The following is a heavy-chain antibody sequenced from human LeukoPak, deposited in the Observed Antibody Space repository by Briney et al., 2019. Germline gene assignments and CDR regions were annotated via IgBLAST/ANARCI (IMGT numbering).Heavy chain of an antibody. CDR3: ARSTATQYDFWSGYSYFDY. CDR2: INPNSGGT. CDR1: GYTFTGYY. V-gene: IGHV1-2*02. J-gene: IGHJ4*02. Sequence: GASVKVSCKASGYTFTGYYMHWVRQAPGQGLEWMGWINPNSGGTNYAQKFQGRVTMTRDTSISTAYTELSRLRSDDTAVYYCARSTATQYDFWSGYSYFDYWGQGTLVTVSS. D-gene: IGHD3-3*01.